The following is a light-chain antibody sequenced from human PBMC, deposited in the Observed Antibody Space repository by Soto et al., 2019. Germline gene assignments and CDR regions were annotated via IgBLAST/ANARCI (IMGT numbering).Light chain of an antibody. CDR3: AAWDDSLSGYV. Sequence: QSVLTQPPSASGTPGQRVTISCSGSSSNIGSNYVYWYQRLPGTAPKLLIYSNNQRPSGVPDRFSGSKSGTSASLAISGLRSEDEADYYCAAWDDSLSGYVFGTGTQLTVL. J-gene: IGLJ1*01. CDR1: SSNIGSNY. V-gene: IGLV1-47*02. CDR2: SNN.